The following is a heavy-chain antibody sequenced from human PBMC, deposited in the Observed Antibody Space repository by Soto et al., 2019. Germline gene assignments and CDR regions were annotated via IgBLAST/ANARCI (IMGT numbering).Heavy chain of an antibody. V-gene: IGHV4-30-2*01. Sequence: PTETLSLTCAVSGGSISSGGYSWSWIRQPPGKGLEWIGYIYHSGSTYYNPSLKSRVTISVDRSKNQFSLKLSSVTAADTAVYYCARGHEVLFNWFDPWGQGTLVTVSS. CDR3: ARGHEVLFNWFDP. J-gene: IGHJ5*02. CDR1: GGSISSGGYS. CDR2: IYHSGST.